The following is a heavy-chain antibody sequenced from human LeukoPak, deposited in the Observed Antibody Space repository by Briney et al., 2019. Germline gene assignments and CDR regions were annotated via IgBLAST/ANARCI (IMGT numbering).Heavy chain of an antibody. J-gene: IGHJ4*02. CDR1: GFTFEDYA. Sequence: GGSLRLSCAASGFTFEDYAMHWVRQAPGKGLEWVSGISWNSGSVGYADSVKGRFTISRDNAKNSLYLQMNNLRGEDTAFYYCTKGEKKWLARQPDYWGQGTLVTVSS. V-gene: IGHV3-9*01. CDR2: ISWNSGSV. D-gene: IGHD6-19*01. CDR3: TKGEKKWLARQPDY.